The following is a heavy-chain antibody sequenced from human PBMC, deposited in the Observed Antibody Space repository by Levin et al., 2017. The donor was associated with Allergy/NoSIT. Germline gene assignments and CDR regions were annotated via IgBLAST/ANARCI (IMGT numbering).Heavy chain of an antibody. D-gene: IGHD1-26*01. CDR3: ARDKPGIVGSSEAFDI. CDR1: GGTFSTDG. Sequence: ASVKVSCKASGGTFSTDGITWVRQAPGQGLEWMGEIVPFYGRTTYSQKFRGRVTITAHASTSTVYMELSSLRSEDTAMYYCARDKPGIVGSSEAFDIWGQGTMVTVSS. J-gene: IGHJ3*02. V-gene: IGHV1-69*13. CDR2: IVPFYGRT.